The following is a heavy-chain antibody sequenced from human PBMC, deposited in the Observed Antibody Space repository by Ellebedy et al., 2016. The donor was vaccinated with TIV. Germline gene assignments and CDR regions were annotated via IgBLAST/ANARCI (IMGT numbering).Heavy chain of an antibody. CDR2: ISYAGTNK. V-gene: IGHV3-30*18. CDR3: AKPYCSGGYCYWGYYFDS. CDR1: GFTFSNYG. Sequence: PGGSLRLSCAASGFTFSNYGMHWVRQAPGKGLEWVAVISYAGTNKYYADSVKGRITISRDNSKTTLYLQMNSLRAEDTAVYYCAKPYCSGGYCYWGYYFDSWGQGSLVTVSS. J-gene: IGHJ4*02. D-gene: IGHD2-21*01.